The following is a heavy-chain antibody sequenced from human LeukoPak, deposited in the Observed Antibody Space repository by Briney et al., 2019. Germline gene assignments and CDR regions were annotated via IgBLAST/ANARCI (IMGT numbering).Heavy chain of an antibody. CDR2: ISSNGGST. Sequence: TGGSLRLSCAASGFTFSSYAMHWVRQAPGKGLEYVSAISSNGGSTYYANSVKGRFTISRDNSKNTLYLQMGSLRAEDMAVYYCARGIQLWSYFDYWGQGTLVTVSS. V-gene: IGHV3-64*01. D-gene: IGHD5-18*01. J-gene: IGHJ4*02. CDR1: GFTFSSYA. CDR3: ARGIQLWSYFDY.